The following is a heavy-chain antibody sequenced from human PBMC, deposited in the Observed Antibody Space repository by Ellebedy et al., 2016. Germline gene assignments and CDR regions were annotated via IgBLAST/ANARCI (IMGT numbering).Heavy chain of an antibody. J-gene: IGHJ4*02. Sequence: GESLKISXGTSGFSIDGYEMSWVRQAPGKGLEWVSSISYDSSHRYYAGSVRGRFTISRDNAKDSLFLQMNSLRAEDTAVYYCARDSASLLRLSYNDYWGRGTLITVSS. V-gene: IGHV3-21*01. CDR3: ARDSASLLRLSYNDY. CDR1: GFSIDGYE. CDR2: ISYDSSHR. D-gene: IGHD5-24*01.